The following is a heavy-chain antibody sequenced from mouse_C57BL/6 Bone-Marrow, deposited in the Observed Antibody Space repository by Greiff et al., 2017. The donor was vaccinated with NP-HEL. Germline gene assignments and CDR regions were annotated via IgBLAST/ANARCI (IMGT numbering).Heavy chain of an antibody. CDR1: GYAFTNYL. CDR3: ASYSNYWYFDV. J-gene: IGHJ1*03. V-gene: IGHV1-54*01. CDR2: INPGSGGT. Sequence: QVQLQQSGAELVRPGTSVKVSCKASGYAFTNYLIEWVKQRPGQGLEWIGVINPGSGGTNYNEKFKGKATLTADKSSSTAYMQLSSLTSEDSAVYVCASYSNYWYFDVWGTGTTVTVSS. D-gene: IGHD2-5*01.